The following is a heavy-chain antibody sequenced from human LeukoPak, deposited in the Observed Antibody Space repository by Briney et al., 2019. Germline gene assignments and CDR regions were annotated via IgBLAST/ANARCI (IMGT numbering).Heavy chain of an antibody. CDR3: ARLPYYYDSSGYYEDAFDI. D-gene: IGHD3-22*01. CDR1: GGSFGGYY. V-gene: IGHV4-34*01. CDR2: INHSGST. J-gene: IGHJ3*02. Sequence: SETLSLTCAVYGGSFGGYYWSWIRQPPGKGLEWIGEINHSGSTNYNPSLKSRVTISVDTSKNQFSLKLSSVTAADTAVYYCARLPYYYDSSGYYEDAFDIWGQGTMVTVSS.